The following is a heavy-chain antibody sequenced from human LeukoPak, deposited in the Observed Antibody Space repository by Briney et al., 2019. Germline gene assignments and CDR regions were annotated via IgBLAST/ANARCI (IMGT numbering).Heavy chain of an antibody. CDR3: ARDSGLDYDILTGCDY. Sequence: PGGSLRLSCAASGFILSTYGIHWVRQAPGKGLEWVANIKQDGSEKYYVDSVKGRFTISRDNAKNSLYLQMNSLRAEDTAVYYCARDSGLDYDILTGCDYWGQGTLVTVSS. CDR1: GFILSTYG. V-gene: IGHV3-7*04. J-gene: IGHJ4*02. CDR2: IKQDGSEK. D-gene: IGHD3-9*01.